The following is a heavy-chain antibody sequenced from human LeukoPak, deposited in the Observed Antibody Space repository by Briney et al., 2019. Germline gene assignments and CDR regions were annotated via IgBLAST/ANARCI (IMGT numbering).Heavy chain of an antibody. V-gene: IGHV3-23*01. CDR1: GFTFSSYS. Sequence: GGSLRLSCAASGFTFSSYSMNWVRQAPGKGLEWVSAISGSGGSTYYADSVKGRFTISRDNSKNTLYLQMNSLRAEDTAVYYCAKTIAVGGYYYYYGMDVWGQGTTVTVSS. D-gene: IGHD6-19*01. CDR2: ISGSGGST. CDR3: AKTIAVGGYYYYYGMDV. J-gene: IGHJ6*02.